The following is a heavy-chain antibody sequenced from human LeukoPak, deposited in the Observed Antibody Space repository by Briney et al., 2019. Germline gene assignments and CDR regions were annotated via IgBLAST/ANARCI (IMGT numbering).Heavy chain of an antibody. Sequence: ASVKVSCKASGYTFTSYGISWVRQAPGQGLEWMGWISAYNGNTNYAQKLQGRVTMTTDTSTSTAYMELRSLRFDDTAVYYCARDWGWELPSPYYYYYYMDVWGKGTTVTVSS. J-gene: IGHJ6*03. CDR2: ISAYNGNT. D-gene: IGHD1-26*01. V-gene: IGHV1-18*01. CDR3: ARDWGWELPSPYYYYYYMDV. CDR1: GYTFTSYG.